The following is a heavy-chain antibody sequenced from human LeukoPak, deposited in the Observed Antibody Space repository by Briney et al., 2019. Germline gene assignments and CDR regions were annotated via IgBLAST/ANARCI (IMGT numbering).Heavy chain of an antibody. D-gene: IGHD3-10*01. CDR3: AREGLASRGAFDI. J-gene: IGHJ3*02. Sequence: ASVKVSCKASGGTFSSYAISWVRQAPGQGLEWMGGIIPIFGTANYAQKFQGRVTITADESTSTAYMELSSLRSEDTAVYYCAREGLASRGAFDIWGQGTMVTVSS. CDR2: IIPIFGTA. V-gene: IGHV1-69*13. CDR1: GGTFSSYA.